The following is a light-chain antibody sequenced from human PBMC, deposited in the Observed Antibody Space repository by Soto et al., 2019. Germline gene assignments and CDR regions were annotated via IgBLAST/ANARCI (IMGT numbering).Light chain of an antibody. J-gene: IGKJ1*01. V-gene: IGKV1-5*03. CDR2: KAS. Sequence: DIQLTQSPSTLSAFVGDRVSITCRASQTIFSWLAWYQQKPGTPPKLLIYKASTLQSGVPSRFSGSGSATEFTLTISSLQPDDFATYYCQQYSTYPWTFGQGTKVDIK. CDR3: QQYSTYPWT. CDR1: QTIFSW.